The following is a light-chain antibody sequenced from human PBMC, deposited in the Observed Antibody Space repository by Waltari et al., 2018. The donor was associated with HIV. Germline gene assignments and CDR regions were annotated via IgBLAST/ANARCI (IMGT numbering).Light chain of an antibody. V-gene: IGLV2-8*01. CDR1: SSDVGPYDY. CDR3: SSYAGSNNLV. Sequence: QSALTQPPSASGSPGQSVTIPCTGTSSDVGPYDYVSWYQQHPGKAPKLMIYEVSKRPSGVPDRFSGSKSANTASLTVSGLQEDDEADYYCSSYAGSNNLVFGGGTKLTVL. CDR2: EVS. J-gene: IGLJ3*02.